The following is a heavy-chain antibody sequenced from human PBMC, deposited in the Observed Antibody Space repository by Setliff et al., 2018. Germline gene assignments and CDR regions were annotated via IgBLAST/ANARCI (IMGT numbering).Heavy chain of an antibody. V-gene: IGHV3-33*08. Sequence: GGSLRLSCVASGFTFSNYEFNWVRQAPGKGLEWVAVIWYGGSNKYYADSVKGRFTISRDNSKNTLYLQMNSLRPEDTAVYYCARTCSGSGCYAGLESWGQGTPVTVSS. CDR1: GFTFSNYE. CDR2: IWYGGSNK. J-gene: IGHJ4*02. D-gene: IGHD2-15*01. CDR3: ARTCSGSGCYAGLES.